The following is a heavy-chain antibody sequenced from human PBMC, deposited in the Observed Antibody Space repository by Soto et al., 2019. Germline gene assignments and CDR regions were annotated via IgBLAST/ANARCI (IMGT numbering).Heavy chain of an antibody. V-gene: IGHV4-31*03. CDR3: ARTDAYTSSFFDS. CDR1: GDSVNSAY. J-gene: IGHJ4*02. D-gene: IGHD6-6*01. Sequence: QVQLQEMGPGLVKPSQTLTITCNVSGDSVNSAYWSWIRQLPGKGLEWMGNIHHTGRTFYNPSLKSRVAISIDTSKPLFSLKMRSISAADTAVYYCARTDAYTSSFFDSWGQGTVVTVSS. CDR2: IHHTGRT.